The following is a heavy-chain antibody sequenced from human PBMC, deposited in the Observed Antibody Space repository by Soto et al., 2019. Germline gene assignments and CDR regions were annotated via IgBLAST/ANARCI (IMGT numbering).Heavy chain of an antibody. CDR2: ISASGTGT. J-gene: IGHJ4*02. Sequence: GGSLRLSCAASGFTFSSYAMGWVRQAPGKGLEWVSAISASGTGTYYADSVKGRFTISRDNSKNTLYLQMNSLRAEDTAVYYCAKDRGVEVTTRFFDYWGQGTLVTVSS. CDR1: GFTFSSYA. V-gene: IGHV3-23*01. CDR3: AKDRGVEVTTRFFDY. D-gene: IGHD4-17*01.